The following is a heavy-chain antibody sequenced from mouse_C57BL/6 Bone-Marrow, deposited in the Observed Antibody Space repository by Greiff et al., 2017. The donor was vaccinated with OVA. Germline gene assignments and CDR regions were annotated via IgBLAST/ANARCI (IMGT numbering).Heavy chain of an antibody. Sequence: EVQGVESGGGLVQSGRSLRLSCATSGFTFSDFYMAWVRQAPGKGLEWIAARRNKDNDYTTDSSSSVKGRFTVSRDTSHTHLYLQMHAPRSAVPAMYDWARDAGGYRSYSTMDYWGQGTSVTVSS. J-gene: IGHJ4*01. D-gene: IGHD2-2*01. CDR3: ARDAGGYRSYSTMDY. CDR2: RRNKDNDYTT. V-gene: IGHV7-1*01. CDR1: GFTFSDFY.